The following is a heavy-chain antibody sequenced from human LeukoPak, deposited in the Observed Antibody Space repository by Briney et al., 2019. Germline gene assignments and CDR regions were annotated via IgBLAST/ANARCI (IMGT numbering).Heavy chain of an antibody. CDR2: ISGNGAHP. Sequence: PGGSLRLSCTASGFTISTYWMSWVRQAPGKGLEWVSSISGNGAHPYYADSVRGRFSISGDFSRNAVFLQMSSLRVEGTATYYCAKAVDGRGYYFERGADFWGQGTMVTVSS. CDR1: GFTISTYW. J-gene: IGHJ4*02. CDR3: AKAVDGRGYYFERGADF. D-gene: IGHD3-22*01. V-gene: IGHV3-23*01.